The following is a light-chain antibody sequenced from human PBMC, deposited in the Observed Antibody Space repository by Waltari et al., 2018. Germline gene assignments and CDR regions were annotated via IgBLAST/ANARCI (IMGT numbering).Light chain of an antibody. CDR3: QSFDRDLNAVL. CDR2: RDD. J-gene: IGLJ2*01. V-gene: IGLV1-40*01. Sequence: QSVLTQPPSVSGAPGQSVTISCTGSSSNIGAGYDVHWYQQIPGSAPKVLIYRDDNRPSGVPGRFSGSKSGTSASLTVTGLHVEDEADYFCQSFDRDLNAVLFGGGTKLTVL. CDR1: SSNIGAGYD.